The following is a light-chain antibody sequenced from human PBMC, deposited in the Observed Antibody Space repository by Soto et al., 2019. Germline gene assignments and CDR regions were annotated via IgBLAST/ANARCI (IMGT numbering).Light chain of an antibody. Sequence: IVLTQSPATLSLSPGERATLSCRASHNINTYLAWYQQKPGQVPRLLMYDTSKRATGIPGRFSGSGSGADFTPTISGLAPEDFAVYYCQHRSSWPPGFGQGTKVEI. CDR3: QHRSSWPPG. CDR1: HNINTY. CDR2: DTS. J-gene: IGKJ1*01. V-gene: IGKV3-11*01.